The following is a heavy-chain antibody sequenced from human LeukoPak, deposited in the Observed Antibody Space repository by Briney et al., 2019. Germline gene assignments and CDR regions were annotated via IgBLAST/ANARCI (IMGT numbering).Heavy chain of an antibody. V-gene: IGHV4-39*01. CDR1: GGSISSSSYY. Sequence: PSETLSLTCTVSGGSISSSSYYWGWIRQPPGKGLEWIGSIYYSGSTYYNPSLKSRVTISVDTSKNQFSLKLSSVTAADTAVYYCAKASETYDSGSYYPSVFDYWGQGTLVTVSS. D-gene: IGHD3-10*01. CDR3: AKASETYDSGSYYPSVFDY. CDR2: IYYSGST. J-gene: IGHJ4*02.